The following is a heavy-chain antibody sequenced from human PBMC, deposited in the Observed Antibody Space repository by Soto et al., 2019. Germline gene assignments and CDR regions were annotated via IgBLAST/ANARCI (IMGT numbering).Heavy chain of an antibody. CDR2: MSWNSGTI. D-gene: IGHD6-19*01. Sequence: EVQLVESGGGLVQPGRSLRLSCAASGFTFDDYALHWVRQAPGKGLEWVSGMSWNSGTIAYAASVKGRFTVSRDNAKNSLYLQMNRLRADDTAVYYCAKDIRRGCSRAWGDWGQGALVTVSS. V-gene: IGHV3-9*01. CDR3: AKDIRRGCSRAWGD. J-gene: IGHJ4*02. CDR1: GFTFDDYA.